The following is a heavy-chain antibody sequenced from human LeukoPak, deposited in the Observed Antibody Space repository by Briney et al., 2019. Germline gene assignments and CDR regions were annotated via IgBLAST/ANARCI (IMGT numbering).Heavy chain of an antibody. CDR2: TSYDGSNK. D-gene: IGHD6-19*01. CDR3: ARGKSVAGTGSYWFDP. CDR1: GFTFSSYA. V-gene: IGHV3-30*04. J-gene: IGHJ5*02. Sequence: PGRSLRLSCAASGFTFSSYAMHWVRQAPGKGLEWVAVTSYDGSNKYYADSVKGRFTISRDNSKNTLYLQMNSLRAEDTAVYYCARGKSVAGTGSYWFDPWGQGTLVTVSS.